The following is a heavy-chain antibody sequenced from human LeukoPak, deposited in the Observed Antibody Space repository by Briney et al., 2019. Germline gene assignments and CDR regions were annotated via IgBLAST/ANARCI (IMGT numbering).Heavy chain of an antibody. CDR3: AKDIQLSA. CDR2: ISYDGSNG. CDR1: GFTFSNYG. D-gene: IGHD5-24*01. V-gene: IGHV3-30*18. Sequence: GRSLRLSCAASGFTFSNYGMHWVRQAPGKGLEWVAVISYDGSNGYYADSVKGRFTISRDNSKNTLSLQMNSLRVEDTAMYYCAKDIQLSAWGLGTMVTVSS. J-gene: IGHJ3*01.